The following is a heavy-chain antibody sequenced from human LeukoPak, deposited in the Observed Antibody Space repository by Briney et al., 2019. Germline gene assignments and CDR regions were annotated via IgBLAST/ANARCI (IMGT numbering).Heavy chain of an antibody. J-gene: IGHJ6*02. D-gene: IGHD2-2*01. CDR1: GGSISSYY. V-gene: IGHV4-59*01. CDR3: ARDRRYCSSTSCYGGGSYYYGMDV. Sequence: ASETLSLTCTVSGGSISSYYWSWIQQPPGKGLEWIGYIYYSGSTNYNPSLKSRATISVDTSKNQFSLKLSSVTAADTAVYYCARDRRYCSSTSCYGGGSYYYGMDVWGQGTTVTVSS. CDR2: IYYSGST.